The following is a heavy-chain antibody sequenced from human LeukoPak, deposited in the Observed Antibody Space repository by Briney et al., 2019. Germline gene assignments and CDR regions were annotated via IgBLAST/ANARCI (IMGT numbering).Heavy chain of an antibody. Sequence: GGSLRLSCVVSGFTFSVHWVRQVPGKGLEWLTFIRHDGTDQHYADSVRGRFTISRDNSKNTVYLQMNSLRPEDTALYYCAKDGNWASVSWGQGTLVTASS. V-gene: IGHV3-30*02. CDR1: GFTFS. CDR3: AKDGNWASVS. CDR2: IRHDGTDQ. D-gene: IGHD7-27*01. J-gene: IGHJ5*02.